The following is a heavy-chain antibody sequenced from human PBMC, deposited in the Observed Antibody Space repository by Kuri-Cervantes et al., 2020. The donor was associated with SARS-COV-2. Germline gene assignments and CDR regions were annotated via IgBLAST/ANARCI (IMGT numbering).Heavy chain of an antibody. Sequence: SVKVSCKASEGTFFSYAISWVRQAPGQGLEWMGGFAPIFGKTDYAQKFQGRVTITTDESTSTAYMELSSLRSEDTAVYYCARDLGDGYNFAGDAFDIWGQGTMVTVSS. D-gene: IGHD5-24*01. J-gene: IGHJ3*02. CDR2: FAPIFGKT. CDR1: EGTFFSYA. V-gene: IGHV1-69*05. CDR3: ARDLGDGYNFAGDAFDI.